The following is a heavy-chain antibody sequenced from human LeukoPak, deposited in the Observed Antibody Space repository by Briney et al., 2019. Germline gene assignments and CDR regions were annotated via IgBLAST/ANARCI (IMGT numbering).Heavy chain of an antibody. J-gene: IGHJ4*02. CDR1: GYILTELS. V-gene: IGHV1-24*01. Sequence: ASVKVSCKVSGYILTELSVHWVRQAPGKGLEWMGGFDPEDGEKIYAQKFQGRVTMTEDTSTDTAYMELSSLRSEDTAVYYCATGSPPTNWESFDYWGQGTLVTVSS. CDR3: ATGSPPTNWESFDY. D-gene: IGHD7-27*01. CDR2: FDPEDGEK.